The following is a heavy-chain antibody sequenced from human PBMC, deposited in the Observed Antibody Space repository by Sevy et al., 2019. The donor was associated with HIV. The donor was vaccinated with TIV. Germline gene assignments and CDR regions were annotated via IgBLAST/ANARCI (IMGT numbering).Heavy chain of an antibody. Sequence: GGSLRLSCAASGFTFSGSAMHWVRQASGKGLEWVGRIRSKGNSYATAYAASVKGRFTISSDDSKSKAYLQMNRHKTEDTAVYYCTRWGLCSGGSSQPDIWGQGTMVTVSS. V-gene: IGHV3-73*01. CDR3: TRWGLCSGGSSQPDI. D-gene: IGHD2-15*01. CDR2: IRSKGNSYAT. CDR1: GFTFSGSA. J-gene: IGHJ3*02.